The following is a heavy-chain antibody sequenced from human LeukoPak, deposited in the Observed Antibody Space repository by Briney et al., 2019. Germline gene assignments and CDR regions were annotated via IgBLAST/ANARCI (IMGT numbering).Heavy chain of an antibody. V-gene: IGHV1-18*04. J-gene: IGHJ4*02. Sequence: ASVTVSCTASGYTFTGYYMHWVRQAPGQGLEWMGWISGNNDNPNYGQKFQGRFSVTTDSSTSTAYMELRNLRSDDTAVYYCARDGTSTDDYWGQGTLVTVSS. CDR1: GYTFTGYY. CDR3: ARDGTSTDDY. CDR2: ISGNNDNP. D-gene: IGHD2-2*01.